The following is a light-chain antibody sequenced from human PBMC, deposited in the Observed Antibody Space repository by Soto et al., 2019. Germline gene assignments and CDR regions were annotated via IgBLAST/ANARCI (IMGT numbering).Light chain of an antibody. J-gene: IGKJ2*01. CDR1: QSISSY. Sequence: EIVLTQSPATLSLSPGERATLSWRASQSISSYLAWYQQRPGQAPRLLISDASNRSTGIPDRLCGSGSGTDFSPTISSLEPEDFAFFYCQQRSNWPRTFGQVTKLEL. CDR3: QQRSNWPRT. V-gene: IGKV3-11*01. CDR2: DAS.